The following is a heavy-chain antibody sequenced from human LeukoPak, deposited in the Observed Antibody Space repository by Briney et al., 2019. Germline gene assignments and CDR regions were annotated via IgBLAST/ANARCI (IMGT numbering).Heavy chain of an antibody. CDR1: GFTFSSYS. D-gene: IGHD3-22*01. CDR3: AKDSGTGYYDSSGYYTDY. V-gene: IGHV3-21*04. CDR2: ISSSSSYI. Sequence: GGSLRLSCAASGFTFSSYSMNWVRQAPGKGLEWVSSISSSSSYIYYADSVKGRFTISRDNAKNSLYLQMNSLRAEDTAVYYCAKDSGTGYYDSSGYYTDYWGQGTLVTVSS. J-gene: IGHJ4*02.